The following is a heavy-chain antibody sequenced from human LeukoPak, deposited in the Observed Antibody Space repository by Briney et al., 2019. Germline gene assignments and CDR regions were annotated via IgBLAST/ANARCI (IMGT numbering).Heavy chain of an antibody. V-gene: IGHV4-4*07. D-gene: IGHD5-18*01. CDR2: IYTSGRT. J-gene: IGHJ6*04. Sequence: SETLSLTCTVSGGSISSYYWSWIRQPAGKGLEWIGRIYTSGRTNYNPPLKRRVTMSVDTSKNQFSLKLSSVTAADTAVYYCARSAMANYYYGMDVWGKGTTVTVSS. CDR3: ARSAMANYYYGMDV. CDR1: GGSISSYY.